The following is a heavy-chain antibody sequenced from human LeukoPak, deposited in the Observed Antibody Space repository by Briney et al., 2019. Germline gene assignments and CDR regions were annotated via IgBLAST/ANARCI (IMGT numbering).Heavy chain of an antibody. Sequence: SETLSLTCTVSGGSINTYYWSWIRQPPGKGLEWIGYIYYSGSTNYNPSLKSRVTISVDTSKNQFSLELSSVTPADTAVYYCARGRDGYTFGYWGQGTLVTVSS. CDR1: GGSINTYY. D-gene: IGHD5-24*01. V-gene: IGHV4-59*01. CDR3: ARGRDGYTFGY. J-gene: IGHJ4*02. CDR2: IYYSGST.